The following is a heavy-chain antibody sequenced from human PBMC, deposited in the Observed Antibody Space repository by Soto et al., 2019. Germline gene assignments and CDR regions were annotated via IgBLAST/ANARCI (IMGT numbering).Heavy chain of an antibody. D-gene: IGHD3-22*01. Sequence: SVKVSCKASGYTFTSYAISWVRQAPGQGLEWMGGIIPIFGTANYAQKFQGRVKINADESTSTAYMELSSLRSEDTAVHYCSSTMIVVVTRRGAYYYYYGMDVWGQGTTVTVSS. CDR2: IIPIFGTA. CDR3: SSTMIVVVTRRGAYYYYYGMDV. V-gene: IGHV1-69*13. CDR1: GYTFTSYA. J-gene: IGHJ6*02.